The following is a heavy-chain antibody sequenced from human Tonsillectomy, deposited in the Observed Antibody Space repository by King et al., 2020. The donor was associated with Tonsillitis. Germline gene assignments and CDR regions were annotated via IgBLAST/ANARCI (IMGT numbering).Heavy chain of an antibody. V-gene: IGHV3-21*01. CDR1: GFTFSSYS. D-gene: IGHD3-9*01. CDR2: ISSSSSYI. CDR3: ARDMNPDYYILTGYYGYYFDY. Sequence: QLVQSGGGLVKPGGSLRLSCAASGFTFSSYSMNWVRQAPGKGLEWVSSISSSSSYIYYADSVKGRFTISRDNAKNSLYLQMNSLRAEDTAVYYCARDMNPDYYILTGYYGYYFDYWGQGTLVTVSS. J-gene: IGHJ4*02.